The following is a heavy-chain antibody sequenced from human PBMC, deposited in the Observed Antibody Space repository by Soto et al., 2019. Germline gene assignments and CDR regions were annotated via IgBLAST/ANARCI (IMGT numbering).Heavy chain of an antibody. V-gene: IGHV3-15*01. J-gene: IGHJ6*03. Sequence: GGSLRLSCAASGFTFSNAWMSWVRQAPGKGLEWAGRIKSKTDGGTTDYAAPVKGRFTISRDDSKNTLYLQMNSLKTEDTAVYYCTTARYYYGSGSYYKYYYYMDVWGKGTTVTVSS. CDR3: TTARYYYGSGSYYKYYYYMDV. CDR2: IKSKTDGGTT. CDR1: GFTFSNAW. D-gene: IGHD3-10*01.